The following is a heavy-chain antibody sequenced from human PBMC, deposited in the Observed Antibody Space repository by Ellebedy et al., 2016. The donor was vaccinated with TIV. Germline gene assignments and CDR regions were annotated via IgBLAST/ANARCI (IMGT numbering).Heavy chain of an antibody. J-gene: IGHJ6*02. V-gene: IGHV3-48*02. CDR3: ARERGTYAYGMDV. CDR2: IGTTGNTV. D-gene: IGHD1-7*01. Sequence: PGGSLRLSCAASGLTFSSHSMNWVRQAPGKGLEWVSCIGTTGNTVYYADSVKGRFTISRDNAMNSLYLEMNSLRDEDTAVYYWARERGTYAYGMDVWGQGTTVTVSS. CDR1: GLTFSSHS.